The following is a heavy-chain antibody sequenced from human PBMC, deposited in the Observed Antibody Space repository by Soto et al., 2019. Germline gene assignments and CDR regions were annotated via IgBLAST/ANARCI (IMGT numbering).Heavy chain of an antibody. V-gene: IGHV3-30-3*01. CDR3: AKVVEQWLVRQGMDV. CDR2: ISHDGSKE. D-gene: IGHD6-19*01. CDR1: GFTFSSYG. J-gene: IGHJ6*02. Sequence: QVQLVESGGGVVQAGRSLRLSCATSGFTFSSYGIHWVRQAPGKGLAWVAAISHDGSKEYYADSVKGRFTISRDNSKNTQYLQMNSLRDEDTAVYYCAKVVEQWLVRQGMDVWGQGTTVTVSS.